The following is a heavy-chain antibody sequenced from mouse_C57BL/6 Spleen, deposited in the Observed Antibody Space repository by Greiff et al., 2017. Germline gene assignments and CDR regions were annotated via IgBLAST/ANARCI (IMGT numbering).Heavy chain of an antibody. CDR1: GFTFSDYY. CDR2: INYDGSST. CDR3: ARDRGTVVAEGGFDY. J-gene: IGHJ2*01. Sequence: EVQLVESEGGLVQPGSSMKLSCTASGFTFSDYYMAWVRQVPEKGLEWVANINYDGSSTYYLDSLKSRFIISRDNAKNILYLQMSSLKSEDTATYYCARDRGTVVAEGGFDYWGQGTTLTVSS. V-gene: IGHV5-16*01. D-gene: IGHD1-1*01.